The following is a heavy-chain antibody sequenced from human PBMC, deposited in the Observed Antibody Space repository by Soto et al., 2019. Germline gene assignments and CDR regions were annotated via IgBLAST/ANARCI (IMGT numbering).Heavy chain of an antibody. CDR1: GGSISSYY. CDR3: ARNGRYFDWFIDY. J-gene: IGHJ4*02. CDR2: IYYSGST. Sequence: SETLSLTCTVSGGSISSYYWSWIRQPPGKGLEWIGYIYYSGSTNYNPSLKSRVTISVDTSKNQFSLKLSSVTAADTAVYYCARNGRYFDWFIDYWGQGTLVTVSS. D-gene: IGHD3-9*01. V-gene: IGHV4-59*01.